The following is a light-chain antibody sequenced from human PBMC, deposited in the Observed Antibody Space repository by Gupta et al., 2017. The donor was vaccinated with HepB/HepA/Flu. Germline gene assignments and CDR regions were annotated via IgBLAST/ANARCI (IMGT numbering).Light chain of an antibody. Sequence: ELVLTQSPAPLSWSPGEKATLSCRARQSVSSYLAWYQQKPGQAPRLLIYDASNRATGIPARFSGSGSGTDFTLTISSLEPEDFAVYYCQQRSNWPRLTFGGGTKVEIK. CDR3: QQRSNWPRLT. CDR1: QSVSSY. CDR2: DAS. J-gene: IGKJ4*01. V-gene: IGKV3-11*01.